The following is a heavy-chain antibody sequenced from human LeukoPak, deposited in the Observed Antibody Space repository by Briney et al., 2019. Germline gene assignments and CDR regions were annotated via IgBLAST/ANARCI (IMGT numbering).Heavy chain of an antibody. CDR3: ATVPERRFLEWLPLVY. V-gene: IGHV1-2*02. D-gene: IGHD3-3*01. Sequence: SVKVSCKASGYTFTGYYVHWVRQAPGQGLEWMGWINPNSGGTNYAQKFQGRVTMTRDTSISTAYMELSRLRSDDTAVYYCATVPERRFLEWLPLVYWGQGTLVTVSS. CDR2: INPNSGGT. CDR1: GYTFTGYY. J-gene: IGHJ4*02.